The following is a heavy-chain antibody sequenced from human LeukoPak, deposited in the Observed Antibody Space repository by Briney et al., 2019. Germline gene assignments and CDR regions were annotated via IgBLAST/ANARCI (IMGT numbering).Heavy chain of an antibody. CDR2: IYTSGST. D-gene: IGHD3-22*01. Sequence: SETLSLTCTVSGGSISSSGYYWSWIRQPAGKTLEWIGRIYTSGSTNYNPSLKSRVTISVDTSKNQFSLKLSSVTAADTAVYYCARVGDYYDSSGYPHYWGQGTLVTVSS. V-gene: IGHV4-61*02. CDR3: ARVGDYYDSSGYPHY. CDR1: GGSISSSGYY. J-gene: IGHJ4*02.